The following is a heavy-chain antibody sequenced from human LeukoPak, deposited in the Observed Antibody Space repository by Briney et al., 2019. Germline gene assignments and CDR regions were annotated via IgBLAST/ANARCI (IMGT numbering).Heavy chain of an antibody. CDR2: INHSGST. D-gene: IGHD1-26*01. Sequence: SETLSLTCAVYGGSFSGYYWSWIRQPPGKGLEWIGEINHSGSTNYNPSLKSRVTISVDTSKNQFSLKLSSVTAADTAVYYCARSVGSERDFDYWGQGTLVTVSS. CDR3: ARSVGSERDFDY. V-gene: IGHV4-34*01. J-gene: IGHJ4*02. CDR1: GGSFSGYY.